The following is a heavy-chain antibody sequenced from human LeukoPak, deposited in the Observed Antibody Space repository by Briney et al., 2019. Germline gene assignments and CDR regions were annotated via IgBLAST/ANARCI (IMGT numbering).Heavy chain of an antibody. V-gene: IGHV3-23*01. Sequence: GXGLEWVSAXSGSGGSTYYADSVKGRFTISRDNSKNTLYLQMNSLRAEDTAVYYCAKVTYDFWSGYIDYWGQGTLVTVSS. D-gene: IGHD3-3*01. J-gene: IGHJ4*02. CDR2: XSGSGGST. CDR3: AKVTYDFWSGYIDY.